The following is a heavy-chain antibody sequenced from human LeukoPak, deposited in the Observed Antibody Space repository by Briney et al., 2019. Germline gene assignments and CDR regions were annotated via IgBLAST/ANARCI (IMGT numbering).Heavy chain of an antibody. CDR3: ATDENWGPDY. J-gene: IGHJ4*02. Sequence: ASVKVSCKASGYTFTGHYMHWIRQAPGQGLEWMGWIEPNSGGTHYAQNFQGRLTVSRDTSISTAYMELSRLSSDDTAMYYCATDENWGPDYWGQGTLVTVSS. D-gene: IGHD7-27*01. CDR1: GYTFTGHY. CDR2: IEPNSGGT. V-gene: IGHV1-2*02.